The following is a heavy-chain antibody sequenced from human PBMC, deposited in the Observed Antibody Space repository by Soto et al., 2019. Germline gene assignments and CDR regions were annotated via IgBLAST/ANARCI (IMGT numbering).Heavy chain of an antibody. Sequence: GGSLRLSCAASGFTVSSNYMSWVRQAPGKGLEWVSVIYSGGSTYYADSVKGRFTISRHNSKNTLYLQMNSLRAEDTAVYYCASAAFGDHDAFDIWGQGTMVTVSS. J-gene: IGHJ3*02. D-gene: IGHD3-16*01. V-gene: IGHV3-53*04. CDR1: GFTVSSNY. CDR2: IYSGGST. CDR3: ASAAFGDHDAFDI.